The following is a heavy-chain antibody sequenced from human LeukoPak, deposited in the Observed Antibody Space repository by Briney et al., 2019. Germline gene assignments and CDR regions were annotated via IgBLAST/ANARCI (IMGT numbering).Heavy chain of an antibody. CDR2: IYHNGST. D-gene: IGHD2-15*01. V-gene: IGHV4-38-2*02. CDR3: ARDRSYCSGGSCSYYFDY. J-gene: IGHJ4*02. Sequence: SETLSLTCTVSGYSISSGYYWGWIRQPPGKGLEWIGSIYHNGSTYYNPSLKSRVTISVDTSKNQFSLKLSSVTAADTAVYYCARDRSYCSGGSCSYYFDYWGQGTLVTVSS. CDR1: GYSISSGYY.